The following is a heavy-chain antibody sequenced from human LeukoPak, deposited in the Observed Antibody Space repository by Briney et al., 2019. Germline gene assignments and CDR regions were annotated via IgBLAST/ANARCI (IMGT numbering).Heavy chain of an antibody. D-gene: IGHD6-19*01. J-gene: IGHJ4*02. CDR3: ARGESGGWFADY. CDR1: GFTFSSCS. V-gene: IGHV3-21*01. Sequence: GGSLRLSCAASGFTFSSCSMHWVRQAPGKGLEWVSSISSSSTYIYYADSVKGRFTISRDNAQNSLYLQMNSLRAEDTAVYYCARGESGGWFADYWGQGTLVTVSS. CDR2: ISSSSTYI.